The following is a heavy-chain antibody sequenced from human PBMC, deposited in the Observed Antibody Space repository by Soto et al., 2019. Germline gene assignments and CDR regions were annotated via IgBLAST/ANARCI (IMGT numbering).Heavy chain of an antibody. CDR1: GFSLSTSGVG. D-gene: IGHD2-8*01. J-gene: IGHJ4*02. Sequence: SGPTLVNPTQTLTLTCTFSGFSLSTSGVGVGWIRQPPGKALEWLALIYWDDDKRYSPSLKSRLTITKDTSKNQVVLTMTNVDPVDTATYYCARRIRINAQYYFDYWGQGTLVTVS. CDR2: IYWDDDK. V-gene: IGHV2-5*02. CDR3: ARRIRINAQYYFDY.